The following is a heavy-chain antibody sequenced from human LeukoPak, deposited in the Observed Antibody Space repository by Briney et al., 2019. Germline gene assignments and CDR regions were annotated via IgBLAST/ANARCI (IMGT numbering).Heavy chain of an antibody. CDR1: GFTFSSYG. Sequence: PGGSLRLSCAASGFTFSSYGMHWVRQAPGKELEWVAVISYDGSNKYYADSVKGRFTISRDNSKNTLYLQMNSLRAEDTAVYYCAKGPLFGMITFGGVIDYWGQGTLVTVSS. J-gene: IGHJ4*02. CDR3: AKGPLFGMITFGGVIDY. V-gene: IGHV3-30*18. D-gene: IGHD3-16*02. CDR2: ISYDGSNK.